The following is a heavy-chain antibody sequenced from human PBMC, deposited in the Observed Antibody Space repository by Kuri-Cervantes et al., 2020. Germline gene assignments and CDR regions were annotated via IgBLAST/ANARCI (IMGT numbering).Heavy chain of an antibody. Sequence: GESLKISCAASGFTFSSYAMHWVRQAPGKGLEWVAVISYDGSNKYCADSVKGRFTISRDNSKNTLYLQMNSLRAEDTAVYYCARVAAAGNYWGQGTLVTVSS. V-gene: IGHV3-30-3*01. CDR1: GFTFSSYA. CDR2: ISYDGSNK. J-gene: IGHJ4*02. D-gene: IGHD6-13*01. CDR3: ARVAAAGNY.